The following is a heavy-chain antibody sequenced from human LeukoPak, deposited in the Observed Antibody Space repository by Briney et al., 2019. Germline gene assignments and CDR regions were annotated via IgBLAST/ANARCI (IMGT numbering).Heavy chain of an antibody. J-gene: IGHJ3*02. Sequence: GESLQISCKGSGYTFTSYWVGWVRQLPGKGLEWMGIIYPGDSDTRYSPSFQGQVTISADKSISAAYLQWSSLKASDTAMYYCARRGYGDSPRAFDIWGQGTMVTVSS. CDR2: IYPGDSDT. CDR3: ARRGYGDSPRAFDI. V-gene: IGHV5-51*01. D-gene: IGHD4-17*01. CDR1: GYTFTSYW.